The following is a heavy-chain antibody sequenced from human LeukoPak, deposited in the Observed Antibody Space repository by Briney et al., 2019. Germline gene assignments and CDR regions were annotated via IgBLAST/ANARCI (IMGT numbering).Heavy chain of an antibody. V-gene: IGHV3-66*01. CDR1: GFTVSSNY. Sequence: PGGSLRLSCAASGFTVSSNYMSWVRQAPGKGLEWVSVIYGGVNTVYADSVQGRFTISRDNSNNTLYLQMSSLRAEDTAVYYCAKSPKSGFLFDYWGKGTLVTVSS. J-gene: IGHJ4*02. D-gene: IGHD1-1*01. CDR3: AKSPKSGFLFDY. CDR2: IYGGVNT.